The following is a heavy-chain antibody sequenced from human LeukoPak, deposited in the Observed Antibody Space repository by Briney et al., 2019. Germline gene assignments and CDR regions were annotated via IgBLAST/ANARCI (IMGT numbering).Heavy chain of an antibody. J-gene: IGHJ4*02. CDR3: AGASGWYPVDY. V-gene: IGHV4-59*02. D-gene: IGHD6-19*01. CDR1: GGSVSGYY. CDR2: VYYSGST. Sequence: SETLSLTCVVSGGSVSGYYWGWIRQPPGRGLEWIGYVYYSGSTNYNPSFKSRITISVDTSRNQFSLQLSSVTAADTAVYYCAGASGWYPVDYWGQGTLVTVSS.